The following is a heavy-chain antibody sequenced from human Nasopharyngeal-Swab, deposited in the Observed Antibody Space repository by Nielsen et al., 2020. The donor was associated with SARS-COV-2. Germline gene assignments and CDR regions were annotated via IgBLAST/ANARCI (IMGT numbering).Heavy chain of an antibody. Sequence: GESLKISCQGSGYSFTSYWIGWVRQMPGKGLEWMGSIYPGNSDTRYSPAFHGRVTISADKSINTAYLQWTSLRASDTAVYYCARRAARDGYNYEVDPWGQGTLVTVSS. J-gene: IGHJ5*02. D-gene: IGHD5-24*01. V-gene: IGHV5-51*01. CDR1: GYSFTSYW. CDR3: ARRAARDGYNYEVDP. CDR2: IYPGNSDT.